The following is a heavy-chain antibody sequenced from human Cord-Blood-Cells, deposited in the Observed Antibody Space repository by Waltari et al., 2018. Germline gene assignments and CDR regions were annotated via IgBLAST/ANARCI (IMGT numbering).Heavy chain of an antibody. V-gene: IGHV3-53*01. D-gene: IGHD2-2*01. J-gene: IGHJ3*02. CDR3: ARGIVLVPAATSRAFDI. CDR1: GFPVSSHY. Sequence: EVQLVESGGGLIQPGGSLRLSCAASGFPVSSHYMSWVRQAPGKGLEWVSVIYSGGSTYYADSVKGRFTISRDNSKNTLYLQMNSLRAEDTAVYYCARGIVLVPAATSRAFDIWGQGTMVTVSS. CDR2: IYSGGST.